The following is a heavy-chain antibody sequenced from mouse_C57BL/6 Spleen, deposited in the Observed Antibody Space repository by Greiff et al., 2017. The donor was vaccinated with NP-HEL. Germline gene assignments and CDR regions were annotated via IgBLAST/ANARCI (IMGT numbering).Heavy chain of an antibody. D-gene: IGHD1-1*01. CDR2: IDPSDSYT. J-gene: IGHJ4*01. CDR1: GYTFTSYW. Sequence: VQLQQPGAELVMPGASVKLSCKASGYTFTSYWMHWVKQRPGQGLEWIGEIDPSDSYTHYNQQFKGKSTLTVDKSSSTTYMQLSSLTSGDSAVYYCARYPRGSRSYYYDMDYWGQGTSVTVSS. CDR3: ARYPRGSRSYYYDMDY. V-gene: IGHV1-69*01.